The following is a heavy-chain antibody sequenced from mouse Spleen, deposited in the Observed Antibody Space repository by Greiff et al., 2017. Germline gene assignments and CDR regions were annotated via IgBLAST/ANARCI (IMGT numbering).Heavy chain of an antibody. D-gene: IGHD3-1*01. Sequence: EVQLQQSGPELVKPGASVKISCKASGYTFTDYYMNWVKQSHGKSLEWIGDINPNNGGTSYNQKFKGKATLTVDKSSSTAYMELRSLTSEDSAVYYCARGGARAMRDAMDYWGQGTSVTVSS. CDR3: ARGGARAMRDAMDY. CDR1: GYTFTDYY. CDR2: INPNNGGT. V-gene: IGHV1-26*01. J-gene: IGHJ4*01.